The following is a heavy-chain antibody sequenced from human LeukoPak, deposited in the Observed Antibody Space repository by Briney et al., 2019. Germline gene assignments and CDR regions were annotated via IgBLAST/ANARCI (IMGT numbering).Heavy chain of an antibody. CDR1: GGSFSGYY. V-gene: IGHV4-34*01. CDR2: INHSGST. CDR3: ARGWRDVWEPDEYMDV. J-gene: IGHJ6*03. D-gene: IGHD1-26*01. Sequence: KPSETLSLTCAVYGGSFSGYYWSWIRQPPGKGLEWIGEINHSGSTNYNPSLKSRVTISVDTSKNQFSLKLSSVTAADTAVYYCARGWRDVWEPDEYMDVWGKGTTVTVSS.